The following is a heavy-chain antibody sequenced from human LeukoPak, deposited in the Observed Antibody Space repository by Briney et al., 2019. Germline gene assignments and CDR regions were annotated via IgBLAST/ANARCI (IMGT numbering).Heavy chain of an antibody. CDR3: ARRRQWLVPPDY. Sequence: SETLSLTCAVYGGSFSGYYWSWTRHPPGQGLEWIGDINHSRSTNYNPSLNRRVTISVDTYKNQFSLKLSSVNAADRAVYYCARRRQWLVPPDYWGQGTLVTVSS. CDR2: INHSRST. J-gene: IGHJ4*02. V-gene: IGHV4-34*01. D-gene: IGHD6-19*01. CDR1: GGSFSGYY.